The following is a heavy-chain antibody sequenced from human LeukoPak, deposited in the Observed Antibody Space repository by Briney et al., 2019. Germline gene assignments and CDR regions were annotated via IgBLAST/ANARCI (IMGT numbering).Heavy chain of an antibody. CDR1: GFTFSSYW. Sequence: GGSLRLSCAASGFTFSSYWMHWVRQAPGKGLVWVSRINSDGSSTSYADSVKGRFTISRDNAKNTLYLQMNSLRAEDTAVYYCARTELHLSDAFDTWGQGTMVTVSS. J-gene: IGHJ3*02. CDR2: INSDGSST. V-gene: IGHV3-74*01. D-gene: IGHD1-26*01. CDR3: ARTELHLSDAFDT.